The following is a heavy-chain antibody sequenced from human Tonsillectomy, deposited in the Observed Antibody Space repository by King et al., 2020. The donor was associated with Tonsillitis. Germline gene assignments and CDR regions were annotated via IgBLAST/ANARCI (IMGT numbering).Heavy chain of an antibody. CDR2: LSFDGSND. J-gene: IGHJ6*02. Sequence: VQLVESGGGVVQPGRPLRLSCVASEFTFSTYAIHWVRQAPGKGLEWLAVLSFDGSNDYYADSVRGRFTISSDNSKNTLYLQMNILRAEDTAVYYWARGEELWAMYYGMDVWGQGTTVTVSS. CDR3: ARGEELWAMYYGMDV. V-gene: IGHV3-30-3*01. CDR1: EFTFSTYA. D-gene: IGHD5-18*01.